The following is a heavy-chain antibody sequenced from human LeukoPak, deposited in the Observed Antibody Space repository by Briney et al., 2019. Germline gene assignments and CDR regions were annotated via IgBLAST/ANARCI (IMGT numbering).Heavy chain of an antibody. J-gene: IGHJ4*02. V-gene: IGHV3-48*01. D-gene: IGHD3-10*01. CDR3: ARQGSGTPDY. Sequence: GGSLRLSCVASGLTFSYSTMNWVRQAPGKGLQWVSHITSTASAIYYADSVRGRFTMSRDNARNTVYLQMNSLRVEDTAVYYCARQGSGTPDYWGQGTLVTVSS. CDR2: ITSTASAI. CDR1: GLTFSYST.